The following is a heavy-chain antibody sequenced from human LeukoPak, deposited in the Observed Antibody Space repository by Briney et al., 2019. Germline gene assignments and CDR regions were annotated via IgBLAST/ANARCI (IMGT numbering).Heavy chain of an antibody. Sequence: SETLSLTCTVSGGSISSSSYYWGWIRQPPGKGLGWIGSIYYSGSTYYNPSLKSRVTISVDTSKNQFSLKLSSVTAADTAVYYCARHQDYDSSGYYLHYHYFDYWGQGTLVTVSS. D-gene: IGHD3-22*01. CDR1: GGSISSSSYY. V-gene: IGHV4-39*01. CDR3: ARHQDYDSSGYYLHYHYFDY. CDR2: IYYSGST. J-gene: IGHJ4*02.